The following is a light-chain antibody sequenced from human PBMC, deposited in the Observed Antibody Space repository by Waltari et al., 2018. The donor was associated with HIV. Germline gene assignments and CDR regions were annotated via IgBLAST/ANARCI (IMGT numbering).Light chain of an antibody. V-gene: IGKV1-NL1*01. CDR1: QGISNS. CDR3: QQYYSSLGPT. CDR2: AAS. J-gene: IGKJ4*01. Sequence: DIQMTQSPSSLSASVGDRVTITCRASQGISNSLVWYQQKPGKAPKLLLYAASRLESGVPSRFSGSGSGTDYTLTISSLQPEDFATYYCQQYYSSLGPTFGGGTKVEIK.